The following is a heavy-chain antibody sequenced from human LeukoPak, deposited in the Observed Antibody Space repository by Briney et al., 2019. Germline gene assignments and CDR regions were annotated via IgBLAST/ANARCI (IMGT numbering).Heavy chain of an antibody. V-gene: IGHV1-18*01. CDR1: GYSFTSFG. D-gene: IGHD3-22*01. Sequence: ASVKVSCKASGYSFTSFGISWVRQAPGQGPEWVGWISAYNGNTNYVQNLQGRVTMTTDKSTSTAYMELSSLRSEDTAVYYCARVHYDSSGYYYVDYFDYWGQGTLVTVSS. CDR2: ISAYNGNT. J-gene: IGHJ4*02. CDR3: ARVHYDSSGYYYVDYFDY.